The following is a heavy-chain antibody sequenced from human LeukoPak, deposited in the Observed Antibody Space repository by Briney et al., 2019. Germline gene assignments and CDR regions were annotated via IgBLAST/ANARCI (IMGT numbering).Heavy chain of an antibody. V-gene: IGHV4-61*09. J-gene: IGHJ4*02. Sequence: SETLSLTCTVSGGSISSGGYYWTWIRQPAGKGLEWIGYIYNSGSTYYNPSLKSRIIISVETSKNQFSLNLNSVTAADTGAYYCARARDHNCRSGWYYYDYWGQGTLVTVSS. CDR1: GGSISSGGYY. CDR2: IYNSGST. CDR3: ARARDHNCRSGWYYYDY. D-gene: IGHD6-19*01.